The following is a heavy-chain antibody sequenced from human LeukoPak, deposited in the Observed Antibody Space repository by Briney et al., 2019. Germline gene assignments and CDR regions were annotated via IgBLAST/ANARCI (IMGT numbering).Heavy chain of an antibody. D-gene: IGHD3-3*01. CDR3: ATVIEPHYDFWSGYYFDY. CDR2: FDPEDGET. V-gene: IGHV1-24*01. J-gene: IGHJ4*02. Sequence: ASVKVSCKVSGYTLTELSMHWMRQAPGKGLEWMGGFDPEDGETIYAQKFQGRVTMTEDTSTDTAYMELSSLRSEDTAVYYCATVIEPHYDFWSGYYFDYWGQGTLVTVSS. CDR1: GYTLTELS.